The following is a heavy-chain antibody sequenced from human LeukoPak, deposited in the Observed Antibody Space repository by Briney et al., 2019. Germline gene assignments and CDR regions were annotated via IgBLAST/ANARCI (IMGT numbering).Heavy chain of an antibody. CDR1: GFTFSSYA. CDR2: ISGSGGST. D-gene: IGHD3-10*01. CDR3: AKCDSSVWYGSGSYPPSFDY. V-gene: IGHV3-23*01. Sequence: GGSLRLSCAASGFTFSSYAMSWVRQAPGKGLERVSAISGSGGSTYYADSVKGRLTISRDNSKNTLYLQMNSLRAEDTAVYYCAKCDSSVWYGSGSYPPSFDYWGQGTLVTVSS. J-gene: IGHJ4*02.